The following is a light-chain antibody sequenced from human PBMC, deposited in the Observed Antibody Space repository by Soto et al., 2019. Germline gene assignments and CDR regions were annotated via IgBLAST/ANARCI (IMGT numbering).Light chain of an antibody. CDR1: SSDVGGYNY. CDR3: SSYTSSSTLV. CDR2: EVS. Sequence: QSALTQPASVSGSPGQSITISCTGTSSDVGGYNYVSWYQQHPGKAPKLMIYEVSNRPSGVSNRFSGSKSGNTASLTISGIQAEDEDDYDCSSYTSSSTLVFGTGTKLTVL. V-gene: IGLV2-14*01. J-gene: IGLJ1*01.